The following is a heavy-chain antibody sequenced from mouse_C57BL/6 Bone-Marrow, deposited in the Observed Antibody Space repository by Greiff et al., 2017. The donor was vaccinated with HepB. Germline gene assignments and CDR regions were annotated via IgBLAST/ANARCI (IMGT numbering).Heavy chain of an antibody. Sequence: VQLQQSGPELVKPGASVKISCKASGYTFTDYYMNWVKQSHGKSLEWIGDINPNNGGTSYNQKFKGKATLTVDKSSSTAYMELRSLTSEDSAVYYCARIYYYGSFYAMDYWGQGTSVTVSS. D-gene: IGHD1-1*01. J-gene: IGHJ4*01. V-gene: IGHV1-26*01. CDR3: ARIYYYGSFYAMDY. CDR1: GYTFTDYY. CDR2: INPNNGGT.